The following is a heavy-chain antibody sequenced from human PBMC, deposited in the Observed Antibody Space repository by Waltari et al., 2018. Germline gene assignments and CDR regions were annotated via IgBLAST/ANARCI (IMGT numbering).Heavy chain of an antibody. CDR3: ARGSLLWFGELYSDHPINWFDP. CDR1: GGSFSGYY. CDR2: INHSGST. Sequence: QVQLQQWGAGLLKPSETLSLTCAVYGGSFSGYYWSWIRQPPGKGLEWIGEINHSGSTNYNPSLKSRVTISVDTSKNQFSLKLSSVTAADTAVYYCARGSLLWFGELYSDHPINWFDPWGQGTLVTVSS. J-gene: IGHJ5*02. D-gene: IGHD3-10*01. V-gene: IGHV4-34*01.